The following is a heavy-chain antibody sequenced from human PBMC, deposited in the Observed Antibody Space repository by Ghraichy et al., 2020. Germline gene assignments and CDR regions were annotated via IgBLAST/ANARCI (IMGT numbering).Heavy chain of an antibody. D-gene: IGHD5-24*01. V-gene: IGHV6-1*01. CDR1: GDSVSSNSGA. CDR2: TYYRSKWYN. Sequence: SQTLSLTCALYGDSVSSNSGAWNWIRQSPSRGLEWLGRTYYRSKWYNDYALSVKSRITINPDTSKNQFSLQLNSVTLEDTAVYYCARDSSVGDGRNPCFDFWGQGTLVTVAS. J-gene: IGHJ4*02. CDR3: ARDSSVGDGRNPCFDF.